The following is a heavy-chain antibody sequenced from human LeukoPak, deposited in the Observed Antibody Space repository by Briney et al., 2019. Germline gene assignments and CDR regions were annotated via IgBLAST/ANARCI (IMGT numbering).Heavy chain of an antibody. D-gene: IGHD6-19*01. J-gene: IGHJ4*02. CDR1: GGSISSYY. CDR2: IYYGGST. CDR3: ARGSGCPLDY. Sequence: SETLSLTCTVSGGSISSYYWSWIRQPPGKGLEWIGYIYYGGSTNYNPSLKSRVTISVDTSKNQFSLKLSSVTAADTAVYYCARGSGCPLDYWGQGTLVTVSS. V-gene: IGHV4-59*01.